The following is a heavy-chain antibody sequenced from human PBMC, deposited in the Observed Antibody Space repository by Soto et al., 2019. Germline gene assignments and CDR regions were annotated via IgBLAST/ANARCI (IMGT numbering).Heavy chain of an antibody. J-gene: IGHJ4*02. CDR3: ARESYYDSSGYFDY. CDR1: GVSFSGYY. V-gene: IGHV4-34*01. CDR2: INHSGST. Sequence: PSETLSLTCAVYGVSFSGYYWSWIRPPPGKGLEWIGEINHSGSTNYNPSLKSRVTISVDTSKNQFSLKLSSVTAADTAVYYCARESYYDSSGYFDYWGQGTLVTVSS. D-gene: IGHD3-22*01.